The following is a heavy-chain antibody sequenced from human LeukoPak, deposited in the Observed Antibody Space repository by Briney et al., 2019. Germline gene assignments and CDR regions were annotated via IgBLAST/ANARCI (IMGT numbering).Heavy chain of an antibody. CDR3: AREFGHCSGDNCFYCFDL. CDR2: INTHKGHT. D-gene: IGHD2-15*01. J-gene: IGHJ4*02. V-gene: IGHV1-18*01. CDR1: GYTLTNYN. Sequence: GASVKVSCKASGYTLTNYNICWVRQAPGQGLEWMGWINTHKGHTNFLQKFQGRVTVTTDLSTNTAHMELRRLRSDDTAVYYCAREFGHCSGDNCFYCFDLWGQGSQVIVSS.